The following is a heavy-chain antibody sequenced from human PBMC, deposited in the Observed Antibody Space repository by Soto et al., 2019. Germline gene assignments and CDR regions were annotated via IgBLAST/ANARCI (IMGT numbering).Heavy chain of an antibody. CDR3: ARDPAGSGPDFDY. Sequence: QVQLQQSGPGLVQPSETLSLTCVVSGDSVSTNKATWNWIRQSPSRGLEWLGRTYYTSKWNTNYAVSVKSRVTIPPATSKNQSALQLNSVTPEDTAVYYCARDPAGSGPDFDYWGQGTQVTVSS. CDR1: GDSVSTNKAT. D-gene: IGHD6-19*01. J-gene: IGHJ4*02. V-gene: IGHV6-1*01. CDR2: TYYTSKWNT.